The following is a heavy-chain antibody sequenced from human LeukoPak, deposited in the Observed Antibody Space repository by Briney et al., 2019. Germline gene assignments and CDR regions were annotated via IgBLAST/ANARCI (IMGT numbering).Heavy chain of an antibody. J-gene: IGHJ4*02. V-gene: IGHV1-18*01. CDR3: ARDLRDCSGTGCLYYFDY. CDR2: ISAYNGNT. D-gene: IGHD2-8*02. CDR1: GYTFTNYG. Sequence: GASVKVSCKASGYTFTNYGISWVRQAPGQGLEWMGWISAYNGNTNYARRFQGRVTMTSDTSTSTAYMELRSLRSDDTAVYYCARDLRDCSGTGCLYYFDYWGQGTLVTVSS.